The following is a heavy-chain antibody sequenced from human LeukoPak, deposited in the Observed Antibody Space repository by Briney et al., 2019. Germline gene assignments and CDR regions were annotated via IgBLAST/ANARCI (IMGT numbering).Heavy chain of an antibody. CDR3: ARDRTRGSYWLGGYQY. CDR2: IYHSGST. V-gene: IGHV4-38-2*02. Sequence: SETLSLTCTVSGYSISSGYYWGWIRQPPGKGLEWIGSIYHSGSTYYNPSLKSRVTISVDKSKNQFSLKLSSVTAADTAVYYCARDRTRGSYWLGGYQYWGQGTLVTVSS. J-gene: IGHJ4*02. D-gene: IGHD1-26*01. CDR1: GYSISSGYY.